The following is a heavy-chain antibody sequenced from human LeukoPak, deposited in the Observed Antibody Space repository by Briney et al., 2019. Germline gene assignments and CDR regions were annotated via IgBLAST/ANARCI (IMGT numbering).Heavy chain of an antibody. D-gene: IGHD4-17*01. CDR1: GFTFSSHS. V-gene: IGHV3-48*01. CDR2: ISSSSTII. Sequence: GGSLRLSCAASGFTFSSHSMNWVRQTPGKGLEWISYISSSSTIIHYADSVKGRFTISRDNSKNTLYLQMNSLRAEDTAVYYCARDLKEGDYSNVYYYYGMDVWGQGTTVTVSS. J-gene: IGHJ6*02. CDR3: ARDLKEGDYSNVYYYYGMDV.